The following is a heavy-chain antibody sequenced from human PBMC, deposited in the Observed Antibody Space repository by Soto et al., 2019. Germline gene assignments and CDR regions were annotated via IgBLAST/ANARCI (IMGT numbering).Heavy chain of an antibody. V-gene: IGHV3-9*01. J-gene: IGHJ6*03. D-gene: IGHD4-17*01. CDR1: GFTFDDYA. CDR2: ISWNSGSI. CDR3: AKVGYPYGDYEGYYYYMDV. Sequence: GGSLRLSCAASGFTFDDYAMHWVRQAPGKGLEWVSGISWNSGSIGYADSVKGRFTISRDNAKNSLYLQMNSLRAEDTALYYCAKVGYPYGDYEGYYYYMDVWGKGTTVTVSS.